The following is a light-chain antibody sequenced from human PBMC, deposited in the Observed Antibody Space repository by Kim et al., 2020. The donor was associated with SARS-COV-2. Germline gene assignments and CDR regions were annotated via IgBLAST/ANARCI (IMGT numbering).Light chain of an antibody. CDR1: KLGDKY. Sequence: SYELTQPPSVSVSPGQTASITCSGYKLGDKYACWYQQKPGQSPVLVIYQDTKRPSGIPDRFSGSNSGNTATLTISGTQAMDEADYYCQAWDSSTASYVFG. V-gene: IGLV3-1*01. J-gene: IGLJ1*01. CDR2: QDT. CDR3: QAWDSSTASYV.